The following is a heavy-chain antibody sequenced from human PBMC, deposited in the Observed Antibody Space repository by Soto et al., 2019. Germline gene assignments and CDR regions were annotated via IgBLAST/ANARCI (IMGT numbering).Heavy chain of an antibody. J-gene: IGHJ4*01. CDR1: GFTFSSFC. D-gene: IGHD3-16*01. V-gene: IGHV3-7*01. CDR3: ARIWGAPDN. CDR2: IRQNGIEK. Sequence: EVQLVESGGVLVQPGGSLRISCAASGFTFSSFCMSWVRQSPGKWLYCVASIRQNGIEKYYVDSVKGSFIISRDNAKKSMFLQMNSLSVSDTALSPFARIWGAPDNWGRGKQVNVSS.